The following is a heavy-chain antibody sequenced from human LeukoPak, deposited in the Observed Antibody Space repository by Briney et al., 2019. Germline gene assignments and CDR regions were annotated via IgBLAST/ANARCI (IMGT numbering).Heavy chain of an antibody. CDR1: GFTFSSYW. J-gene: IGHJ5*02. D-gene: IGHD1-26*01. Sequence: GGSLRLSCAASGFTFSSYWMHWVRQAPGKGLEWISSISRSQTYIYYADSVKGRFAISKDNAENSLYLQMNSLRAEDTAVYYCARAQVGYNWFDPWGQGTLVTVSS. CDR2: ISRSQTYI. CDR3: ARAQVGYNWFDP. V-gene: IGHV3-21*01.